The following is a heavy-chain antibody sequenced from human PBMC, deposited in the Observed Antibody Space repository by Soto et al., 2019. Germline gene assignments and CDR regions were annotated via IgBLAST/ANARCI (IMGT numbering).Heavy chain of an antibody. V-gene: IGHV3-23*01. D-gene: IGHD2-15*01. J-gene: IGHJ4*02. CDR1: GFTFSSYA. Sequence: EVQLLESGGGLVQPGGSLRLSCAASGFTFSSYAMSWVRQAPGKGLEWVSAISGSGGSTYYADSLKGRFTISRDNSKNTRYLQMNSLRAEDTAVYYCANVMLRENLFDYWGQGTLVTVSS. CDR3: ANVMLRENLFDY. CDR2: ISGSGGST.